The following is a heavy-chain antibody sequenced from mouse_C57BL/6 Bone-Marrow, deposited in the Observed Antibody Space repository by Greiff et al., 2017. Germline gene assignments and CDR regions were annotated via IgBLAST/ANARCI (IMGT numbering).Heavy chain of an antibody. CDR1: GYTFTDYY. CDR2: INPNNGGT. CDR3: ARGSPSFDY. D-gene: IGHD2-10*02. Sequence: EVQLQQSGPELVKPGASVKISCKASGYTFTDYYMNWVKQSHGKSLEWIGDINPNNGGTSYNQKFKGKATLTVDKSSSTAYMELRSLTSEDSAVYYCARGSPSFDYWGQGTTLTVSS. V-gene: IGHV1-26*01. J-gene: IGHJ2*01.